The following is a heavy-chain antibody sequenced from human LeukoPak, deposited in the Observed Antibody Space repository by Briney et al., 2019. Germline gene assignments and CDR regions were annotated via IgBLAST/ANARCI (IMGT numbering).Heavy chain of an antibody. CDR1: GFTFSSYA. Sequence: GGSLRLSCAASGFTFSSYAMSWVRQAPGKGLEWVSAIGGSGGSTYYADSVKGRFTIPRDNSKNTLYLQMNSLRAEDTAVYYCAKDGRELLPPYYFDYWGQGTLVTVSS. J-gene: IGHJ4*02. D-gene: IGHD1-26*01. V-gene: IGHV3-23*01. CDR3: AKDGRELLPPYYFDY. CDR2: IGGSGGST.